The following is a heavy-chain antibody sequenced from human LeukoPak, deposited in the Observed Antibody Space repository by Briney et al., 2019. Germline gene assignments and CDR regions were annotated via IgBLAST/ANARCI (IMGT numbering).Heavy chain of an antibody. J-gene: IGHJ4*02. V-gene: IGHV3-23*01. Sequence: GGSLRLSCAASGFTFSSYAMSWVRQAPGKGLEWVSAISGSGGSTYYADSVKGWFTISRDNSKNTLYLQMNSLRAEDTAVYYCAKDSSSWLYYFDYWGQGTLVTVSS. D-gene: IGHD6-13*01. CDR3: AKDSSSWLYYFDY. CDR1: GFTFSSYA. CDR2: ISGSGGST.